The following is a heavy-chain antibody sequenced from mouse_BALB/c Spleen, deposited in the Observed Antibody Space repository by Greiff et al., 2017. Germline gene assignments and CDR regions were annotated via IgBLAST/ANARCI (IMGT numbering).Heavy chain of an antibody. CDR1: GFAFSSYD. D-gene: IGHD1-1*01. V-gene: IGHV5-12-1*01. CDR3: ARSITQYYFDY. J-gene: IGHJ2*01. CDR2: ISSGGGST. Sequence: EVMLVESGGGLVKPGGSLKLSCAASGFAFSSYDMSWVRQTPEKRLEWVAYISSGGGSTYYPDTVKGRFTISRDNAKNTLYLQMSSLKSEDTAMYYCARSITQYYFDYWGQGTTLTVSS.